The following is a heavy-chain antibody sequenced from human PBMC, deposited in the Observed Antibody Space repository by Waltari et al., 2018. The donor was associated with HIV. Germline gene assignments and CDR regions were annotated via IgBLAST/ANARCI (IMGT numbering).Heavy chain of an antibody. J-gene: IGHJ6*02. Sequence: QVQLQESGPGLVKPSGTLTLTCAVSGDSISSSNWWSWVRQPPGKGLEWIGEIYHSGSTNDNPSLKSRVTISVDKSKTQFSLNLRSVTAADTAVYYCARDPRVAFDFTTAGYYGMDVWGQGATLTVSS. CDR2: IYHSGST. V-gene: IGHV4-4*02. CDR3: ARDPRVAFDFTTAGYYGMDV. D-gene: IGHD3-9*01. CDR1: GDSISSSNW.